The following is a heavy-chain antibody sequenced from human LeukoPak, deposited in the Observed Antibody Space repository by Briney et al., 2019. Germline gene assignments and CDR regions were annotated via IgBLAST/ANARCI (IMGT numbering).Heavy chain of an antibody. J-gene: IGHJ5*02. CDR3: AKGNWFDP. Sequence: QPGRSLRLSCSASGFTFSSYRMPRVRQAPGKGLEWVAVISYDGSNKYYADSVKGRFTISRDNSKNTLYLQMNSLRAEDTAVYYCAKGNWFDPWGQGTLVTVSS. V-gene: IGHV3-30*18. CDR1: GFTFSSYR. CDR2: ISYDGSNK.